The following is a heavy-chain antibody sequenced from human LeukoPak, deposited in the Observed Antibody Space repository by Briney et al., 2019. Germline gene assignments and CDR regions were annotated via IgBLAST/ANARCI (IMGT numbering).Heavy chain of an antibody. J-gene: IGHJ4*02. CDR2: IYYSGTT. V-gene: IGHV4-39*07. CDR1: GGSIGKTSYS. CDR3: ARFKQLGRSFDS. Sequence: SETLSLTCTVSGGSIGKTSYSWGWIRQPPGKGLEWIGNIYYSGTTYYNPSLKSRVTISVDTSKNQFSLTLNSVTAADTAVYFCARFKQLGRSFDSWGLGSLVTVSS. D-gene: IGHD1-1*01.